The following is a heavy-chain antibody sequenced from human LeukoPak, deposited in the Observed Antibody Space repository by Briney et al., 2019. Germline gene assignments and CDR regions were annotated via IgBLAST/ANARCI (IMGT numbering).Heavy chain of an antibody. CDR3: AKVHTAMFGSFDH. CDR2: ISYDGTNK. D-gene: IGHD5-18*01. V-gene: IGHV3-30*18. Sequence: GGSLRLSCAVAGFTFSNYGMHWVRQAPGKGLEWVAVISYDGTNKYYADSVKGRFTISRDNSKNTLFLQMNSLRAEDTAVYYCAKVHTAMFGSFDHWGQGTLVTVSS. CDR1: GFTFSNYG. J-gene: IGHJ4*02.